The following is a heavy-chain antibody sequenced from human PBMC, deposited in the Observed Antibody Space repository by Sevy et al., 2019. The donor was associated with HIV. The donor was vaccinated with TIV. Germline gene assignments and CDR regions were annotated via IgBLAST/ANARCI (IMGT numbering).Heavy chain of an antibody. Sequence: SETLSLTCRVSGGSMASYYWSWIRQPPGKGLEWIGHIYFGGRTQYNPSLKSRVTISLDSSKHQFSLEVNSVIAADTAVYYCARVITMEGDASDIWGQGTMVTVSS. V-gene: IGHV4-59*01. D-gene: IGHD3-10*01. CDR3: ARVITMEGDASDI. CDR1: GGSMASYY. CDR2: IYFGGRT. J-gene: IGHJ3*02.